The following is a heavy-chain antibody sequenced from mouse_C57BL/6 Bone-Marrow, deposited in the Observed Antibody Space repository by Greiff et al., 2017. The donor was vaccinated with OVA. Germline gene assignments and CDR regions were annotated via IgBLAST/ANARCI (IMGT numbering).Heavy chain of an antibody. Sequence: LVESGAELARPGASVKLSCKASGYTFTSYGISWVKQRTGQGLEWIGEIYPRSGNTYYNEKFKGKATLTADKSSSTAYMELRSLTSEDSAVYFCARSTTVGYFDVWGTGTTVTVSS. D-gene: IGHD1-1*01. V-gene: IGHV1-81*01. CDR2: IYPRSGNT. CDR3: ARSTTVGYFDV. J-gene: IGHJ1*03. CDR1: GYTFTSYG.